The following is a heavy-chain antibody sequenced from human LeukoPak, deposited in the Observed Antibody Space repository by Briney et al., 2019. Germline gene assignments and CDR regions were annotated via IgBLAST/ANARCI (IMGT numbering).Heavy chain of an antibody. Sequence: GASVKVSCKASRYTFTGYYMHWVRQAPGQGLEWMGWINPNSGGTNYAQKFQGRVTMTRDTSISTAYMELSRLRSDDTAVYYCARDIGYCSSTSCQTDYWGQGTLVTVSS. CDR1: RYTFTGYY. CDR3: ARDIGYCSSTSCQTDY. V-gene: IGHV1-2*02. J-gene: IGHJ4*02. D-gene: IGHD2-2*01. CDR2: INPNSGGT.